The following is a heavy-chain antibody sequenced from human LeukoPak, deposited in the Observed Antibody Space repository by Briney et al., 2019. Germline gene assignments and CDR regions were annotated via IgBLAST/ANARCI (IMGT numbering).Heavy chain of an antibody. CDR2: IYYSGST. J-gene: IGHJ4*02. CDR1: GVPIRSSSYY. CDR3: ARYRGIAVAGPVDY. V-gene: IGHV4-61*01. Sequence: KPSETLSLPCTVSGVPIRSSSYYWRWIRQPPGKGLEWIGYIYYSGSTNYNPSLKSRVTISVDTSKNQFSLKLSPVTAEDTAVYYCARYRGIAVAGPVDYWGQGTLVTVSS. D-gene: IGHD6-19*01.